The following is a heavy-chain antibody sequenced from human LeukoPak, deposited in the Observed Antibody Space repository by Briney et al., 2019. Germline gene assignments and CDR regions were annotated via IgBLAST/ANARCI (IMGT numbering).Heavy chain of an antibody. J-gene: IGHJ4*02. CDR1: GGSISSYY. D-gene: IGHD5-18*01. CDR2: IYYSGST. V-gene: IGHV4-59*01. CDR3: AGFRGYSYADY. Sequence: PSGTLSLTCTVSGGSISSYYWSWIRQPPGKGLEWIGYIYYSGSTNYNPSLKSRVTISVDTSKNQFSPKLSSVTAADTAVYYCAGFRGYSYADYWGQGTLVTVSS.